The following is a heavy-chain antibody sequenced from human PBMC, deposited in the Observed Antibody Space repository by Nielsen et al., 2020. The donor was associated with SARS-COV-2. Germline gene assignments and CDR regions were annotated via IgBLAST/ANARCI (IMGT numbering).Heavy chain of an antibody. V-gene: IGHV3-15*01. CDR3: ATARYRSRTSCSAGTDMFDP. CDR2: IKSKIDGGTT. D-gene: IGHD2-2*01. Sequence: GESLKISCVASGFTFSKAWMSWVRQAPGKGLEWVGRIKSKIDGGTTDYAAPVKDRFTISRDDSKNTVYLDMSSLRTEDTAVYYCATARYRSRTSCSAGTDMFDPWGQGTQVIVSS. CDR1: GFTFSKAW. J-gene: IGHJ5*02.